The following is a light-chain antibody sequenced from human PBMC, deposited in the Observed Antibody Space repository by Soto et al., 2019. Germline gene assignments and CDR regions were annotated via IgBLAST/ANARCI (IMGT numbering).Light chain of an antibody. Sequence: EIVLTQSPGTLSLSPGERATLSCRASQSVSSSFLAWYQQKPGQAPRLLIYGASSRATGVPDRFSGSGSGTDFTLTISRLEPADFAVYYCQHYDNSPSTFGGGTKVEIK. CDR2: GAS. CDR3: QHYDNSPST. J-gene: IGKJ4*01. CDR1: QSVSSSF. V-gene: IGKV3-20*01.